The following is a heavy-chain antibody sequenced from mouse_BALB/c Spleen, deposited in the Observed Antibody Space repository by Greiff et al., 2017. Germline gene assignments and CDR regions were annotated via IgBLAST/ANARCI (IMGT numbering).Heavy chain of an antibody. V-gene: IGHV5-6*01. D-gene: IGHD2-13*01. CDR1: GFTFSSYG. CDR3: AVTTDWYFDV. CDR2: ISSGGSYT. Sequence: EVKVVESGGDLVKPGGSLKLSCAASGFTFSSYGMSWVRQTPDKRLEWVATISSGGSYTYYPDSVKGRFTISRDNAKNTLYLQMSSLKSEDTAMYYCAVTTDWYFDVWGAGTTVTVSS. J-gene: IGHJ1*01.